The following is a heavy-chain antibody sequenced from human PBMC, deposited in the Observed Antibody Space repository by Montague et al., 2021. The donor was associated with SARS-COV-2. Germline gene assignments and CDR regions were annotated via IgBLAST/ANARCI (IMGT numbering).Heavy chain of an antibody. CDR2: ISYTGHT. Sequence: SETLSLTCAIYGGSFSGYFWSWIRQSPGKGLEWIGEISYTGHTRYNPSLRSRVAISIDTSRDQFSLSLTSITAADTAVYYCARQPYLASAYYFDYWGLGTLVTVSS. CDR1: GGSFSGYF. J-gene: IGHJ4*02. V-gene: IGHV4-34*01. CDR3: ARQPYLASAYYFDY. D-gene: IGHD3-10*01.